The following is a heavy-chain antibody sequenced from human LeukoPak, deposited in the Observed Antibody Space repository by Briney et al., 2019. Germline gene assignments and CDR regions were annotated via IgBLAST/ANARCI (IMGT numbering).Heavy chain of an antibody. CDR1: GGSISSHY. Sequence: SETLSLTCTVSGGSISSHYWSWIRQPPGKGLEWIGYIYYSGSTNYNPSLKSRVTISVDTSKNQFSLKLSSVTAADTAVYYCAREHHDYRNPNWFHPWGQGTLVTVSS. CDR3: AREHHDYRNPNWFHP. V-gene: IGHV4-59*11. CDR2: IYYSGST. J-gene: IGHJ5*02. D-gene: IGHD4-11*01.